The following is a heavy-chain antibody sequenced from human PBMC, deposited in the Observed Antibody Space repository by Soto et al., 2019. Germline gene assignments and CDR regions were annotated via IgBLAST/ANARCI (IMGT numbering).Heavy chain of an antibody. CDR2: INSDGSST. V-gene: IGHV3-74*01. CDR3: ARGGLRYCSGGSCYSYFDY. Sequence: EVQLVESGGGLVQPGGSLRLSCAASGFTFSSYWMHWVRQAPGKGLVWVSRINSDGSSTSYADSVKGRFTISRDNAKNTLYLQMNSLRAEDTAVYYCARGGLRYCSGGSCYSYFDYWGQGTLVTVSS. D-gene: IGHD2-15*01. CDR1: GFTFSSYW. J-gene: IGHJ4*02.